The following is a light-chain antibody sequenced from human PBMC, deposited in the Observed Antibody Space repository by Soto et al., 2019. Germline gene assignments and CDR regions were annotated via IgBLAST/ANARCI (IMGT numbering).Light chain of an antibody. CDR3: QHRSGWPPWT. Sequence: EIVLTQSPATLSLSPGERATLSCRASQSVSTYLAWYQQKPGKAPRLLIYDVSDRATGIPARFSGSGSGTNCTLTISGLEPEDFAVYYCQHRSGWPPWTFGQGTKVQI. J-gene: IGKJ1*01. V-gene: IGKV3-11*01. CDR2: DVS. CDR1: QSVSTY.